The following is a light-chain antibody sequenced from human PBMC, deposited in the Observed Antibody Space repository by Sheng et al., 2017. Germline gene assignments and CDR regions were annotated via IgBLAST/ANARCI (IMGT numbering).Light chain of an antibody. CDR3: QQSYSTPFN. CDR1: ETINNY. J-gene: IGKJ3*01. V-gene: IGKV1-39*01. Sequence: DIQMTQSPSSLSASVGDRVTLTCRTSETINNYLNWYQQKVGEAPKLLIYGASNLQSGVPSRFSGSGSGTDFTLTISSLRPEDFATYFCQQSYSTPFNFGPGTKVDIK. CDR2: GAS.